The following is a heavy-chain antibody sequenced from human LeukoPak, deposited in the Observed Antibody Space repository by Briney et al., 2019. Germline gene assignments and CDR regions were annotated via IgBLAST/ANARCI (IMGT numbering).Heavy chain of an antibody. J-gene: IGHJ4*02. CDR2: ISSSGSTI. CDR1: GFTFSSYE. V-gene: IGHV3-48*03. Sequence: GGSLRLSCAASGFTFSSYERNWVRQAPGKGLEWVSYISSSGSTIYYADSVKGRFTISRDNAKNSLYLQKNSLRAEDTAVYYCARRGITPDYWGQGTLVTVSS. D-gene: IGHD3-10*01. CDR3: ARRGITPDY.